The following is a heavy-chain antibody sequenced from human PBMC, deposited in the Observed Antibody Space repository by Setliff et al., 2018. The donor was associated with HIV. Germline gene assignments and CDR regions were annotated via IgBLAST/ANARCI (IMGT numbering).Heavy chain of an antibody. D-gene: IGHD6-13*01. J-gene: IGHJ5*02. CDR3: ARVREYSSSWPIDL. CDR1: GFTFSTYT. Sequence: GGSLRLSCVTSGFTFSTYTMNWVRQAPGKGLEWVSSISISSSYIYYADSMKGRFTISRDNAKNSLFLYMNSLRAEDTAVYYCARVREYSSSWPIDLWGLGTLVTVSS. V-gene: IGHV3-21*01. CDR2: ISISSSYI.